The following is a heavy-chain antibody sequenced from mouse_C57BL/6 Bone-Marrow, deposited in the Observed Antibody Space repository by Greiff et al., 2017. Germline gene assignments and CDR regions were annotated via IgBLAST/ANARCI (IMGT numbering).Heavy chain of an antibody. J-gene: IGHJ3*01. CDR2: IDPSDSYT. V-gene: IGHV1-59*01. CDR1: GYTFTSYW. D-gene: IGHD2-2*01. CDR3: AREGLGYAWFAY. Sequence: VQLQQPGAELVRPGTSVKLSCKASGYTFTSYWLHWVKQRPGQGLEWIGVIDPSDSYTNYNQKFKGKATLTVDTSSSTAYMQLSSLTSEDSAVYYCAREGLGYAWFAYWGQGTLVTVSA.